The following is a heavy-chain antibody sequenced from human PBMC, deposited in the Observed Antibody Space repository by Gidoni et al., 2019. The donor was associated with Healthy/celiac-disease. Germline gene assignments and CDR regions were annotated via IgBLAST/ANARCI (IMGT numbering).Heavy chain of an antibody. V-gene: IGHV4-34*01. CDR1: GGSFSGYY. CDR3: ARGGPIVGALDY. J-gene: IGHJ4*02. D-gene: IGHD1-26*01. Sequence: QVQLQQWGAGLLKPSETLSLTCAVYGGSFSGYYWSWIRQPPGKGLEWIGEINHSGSTNYNSSLKSRVTISVDMSKNQFSLKLSSVTAADTAVYYCARGGPIVGALDYWGQGTLVTVSS. CDR2: INHSGST.